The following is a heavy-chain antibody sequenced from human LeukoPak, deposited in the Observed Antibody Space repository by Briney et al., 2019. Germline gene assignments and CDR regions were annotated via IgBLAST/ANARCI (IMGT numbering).Heavy chain of an antibody. D-gene: IGHD6-13*01. V-gene: IGHV3-23*01. J-gene: IGHJ5*02. Sequence: GGSLRLSCAASGFTFSRYAMSWVRQAPGKGLEWVSAISGSGGSTYYADSVKGRFTVSRDNSKNTLYLQMNSLRAEDTAVYYCAHPTEYSSSWYGNWFDPWGQGTLVTVSS. CDR3: AHPTEYSSSWYGNWFDP. CDR2: ISGSGGST. CDR1: GFTFSRYA.